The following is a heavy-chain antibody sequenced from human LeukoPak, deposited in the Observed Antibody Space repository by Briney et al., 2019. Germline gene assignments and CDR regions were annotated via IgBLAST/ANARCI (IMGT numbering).Heavy chain of an antibody. CDR3: AREGDSSGYYMSPVYYFDY. Sequence: GASVKVSCKASGYTFTSYYMHWVRQAPGQGLEWMGWISAYNGNTNYAQKLQGRVTMTTDTSTSTAYMELRSLRSDDTAVYYCAREGDSSGYYMSPVYYFDYWGQGTLVTVSS. CDR1: GYTFTSYY. V-gene: IGHV1-18*04. J-gene: IGHJ4*02. CDR2: ISAYNGNT. D-gene: IGHD3-22*01.